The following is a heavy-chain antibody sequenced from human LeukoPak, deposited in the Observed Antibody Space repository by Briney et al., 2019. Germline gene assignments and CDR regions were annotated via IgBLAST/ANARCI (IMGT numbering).Heavy chain of an antibody. CDR2: VSLSGPT. Sequence: SESLSLTCGVSGGTITSTNRRSWVRQSPGQGLEWIGEVSLSGPTNSNPSLSRRIIMALNTSKNHFSLNLTSVTAAATAVYYCSRENGAVSPFGYWGQGYLVTVLS. V-gene: IGHV4-4*02. J-gene: IGHJ4*02. D-gene: IGHD2-8*01. CDR3: SRENGAVSPFGY. CDR1: GGTITSTNR.